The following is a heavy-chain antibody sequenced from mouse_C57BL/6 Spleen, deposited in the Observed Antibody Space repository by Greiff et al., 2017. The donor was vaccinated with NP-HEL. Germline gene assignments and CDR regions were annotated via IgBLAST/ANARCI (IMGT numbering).Heavy chain of an antibody. J-gene: IGHJ4*01. CDR1: GFNIKDYY. CDR2: IDPEDGET. V-gene: IGHV14-2*01. D-gene: IGHD1-1*01. CDR3: ASRDGSSPYSYAMDY. Sequence: EVQGVESGAELVKPGASVKLSCTASGFNIKDYYMHWVKQRTEQGLEWIGRIDPEDGETKYAPKFQGKATITADTSSNTAYLQLSSLTSEDTAVYYCASRDGSSPYSYAMDYWGQGTSVTVSS.